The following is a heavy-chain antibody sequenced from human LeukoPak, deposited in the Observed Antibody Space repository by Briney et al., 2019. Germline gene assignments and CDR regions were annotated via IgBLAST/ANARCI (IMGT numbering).Heavy chain of an antibody. CDR1: GGSIGIDGYY. D-gene: IGHD5-24*01. CDR2: TYHRGTT. CDR3: ARVRDPYYYYMDV. V-gene: IGHV4-30-2*01. Sequence: PLETLSLTCTVSGGSIGIDGYYWTWIRQPPGRGLAGIGYTYHRGTTYYNPSLESRVTISVDRSKNQFSLKLSSVTAADTAMFYCARVRDPYYYYMDVWGKGTTVTVSS. J-gene: IGHJ6*03.